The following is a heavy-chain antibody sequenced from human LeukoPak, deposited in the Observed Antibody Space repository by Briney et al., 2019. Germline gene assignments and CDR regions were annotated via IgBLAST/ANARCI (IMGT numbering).Heavy chain of an antibody. CDR1: GFTFSGSA. CDR3: TSWGGDYGDFKDY. Sequence: PGGPLKLSCAASGFTFSGSAMHWVRQASGKGLEWVGRIRSKANSYATAYAASVKGRFTISRDDSKNTAYLQMNSLKTEDTAVYYCTSWGGDYGDFKDYWGQGTLVTVSS. J-gene: IGHJ4*02. CDR2: IRSKANSYAT. D-gene: IGHD4-17*01. V-gene: IGHV3-73*01.